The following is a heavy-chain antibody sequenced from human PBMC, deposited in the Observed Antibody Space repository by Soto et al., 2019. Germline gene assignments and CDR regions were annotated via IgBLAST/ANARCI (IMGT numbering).Heavy chain of an antibody. J-gene: IGHJ4*02. CDR3: ARPKGTYSSGYYSFDF. Sequence: QVQLEQSGAEVKQPGSSVRVSCRTSGGTFSTYAINWVRQAPGQGLEWMGAIIPLFGTADYSQKFQGRVTITADESTSTAYMEMSSLRSDDTAVYFSARPKGTYSSGYYSFDFWGLGTLVTVSS. V-gene: IGHV1-69*01. CDR2: IIPLFGTA. CDR1: GGTFSTYA. D-gene: IGHD6-19*01.